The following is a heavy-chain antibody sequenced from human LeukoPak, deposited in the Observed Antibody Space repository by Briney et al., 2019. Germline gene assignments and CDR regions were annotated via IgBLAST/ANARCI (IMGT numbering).Heavy chain of an antibody. D-gene: IGHD2-2*01. V-gene: IGHV3-74*01. CDR3: ARGEIVVVPAATGWFDP. Sequence: GGSLRLSCAASGFTFSSYWMHWVRQAPGKGLVWVSRINSDGSSTSYADSVKGRFTISRDNAKNTLYLQMNSLRAEDTAVYYCARGEIVVVPAATGWFDPWGQGTLVTVSS. J-gene: IGHJ5*02. CDR1: GFTFSSYW. CDR2: INSDGSST.